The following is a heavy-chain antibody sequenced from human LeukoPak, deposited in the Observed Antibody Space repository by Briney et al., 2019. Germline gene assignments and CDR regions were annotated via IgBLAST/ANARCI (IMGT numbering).Heavy chain of an antibody. Sequence: GGSLRLSCAASGFTFSSYWMSWVRQAPGKGLEWVANIKQDGSEKYYVDSVKGRFTISRGNAKNSLYLQMNSLRAEDTAVYYCARDLSYDFWSGKEGSYFDYWGQGTLVTVSS. D-gene: IGHD3-3*01. CDR2: IKQDGSEK. V-gene: IGHV3-7*01. CDR3: ARDLSYDFWSGKEGSYFDY. J-gene: IGHJ4*02. CDR1: GFTFSSYW.